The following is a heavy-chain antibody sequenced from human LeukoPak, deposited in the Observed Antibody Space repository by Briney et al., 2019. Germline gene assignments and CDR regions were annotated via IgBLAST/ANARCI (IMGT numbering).Heavy chain of an antibody. D-gene: IGHD3-22*01. Sequence: SETLSLTCTVSGGSITSSSYSWVWIRQPPGEGLEWIGSMFHGGSTYDNPSLKSRVTISGDTSKNQFSLKLSSVIATDTAVYYCARAFSSGYWFDPWGQGTLVTVSS. J-gene: IGHJ5*02. CDR3: ARAFSSGYWFDP. CDR1: GGSITSSSYS. CDR2: MFHGGST. V-gene: IGHV4-39*01.